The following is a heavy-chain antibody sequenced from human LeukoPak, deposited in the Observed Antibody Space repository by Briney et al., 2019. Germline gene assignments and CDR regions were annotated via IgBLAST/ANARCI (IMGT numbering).Heavy chain of an antibody. CDR1: GGSISSSRYY. J-gene: IGHJ4*02. Sequence: SSETLSLTCAVSGGSISSSRYYWGGIRQPPGKGLEWIGTIYYSGNTYYNPSLKSRVTISVDTSKNQFSLRLSSVTAADTAVYYCARHICDAGSCYSFDYWGQGTLVTVSS. CDR3: ARHICDAGSCYSFDY. V-gene: IGHV4-39*01. CDR2: IYYSGNT. D-gene: IGHD2-15*01.